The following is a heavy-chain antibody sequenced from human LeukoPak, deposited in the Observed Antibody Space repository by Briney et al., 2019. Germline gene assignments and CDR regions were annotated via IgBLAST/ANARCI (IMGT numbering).Heavy chain of an antibody. CDR2: INHSGST. CDR3: ARGLYSDLDAFDI. CDR1: GGSFSGYY. J-gene: IGHJ3*02. D-gene: IGHD3-22*01. V-gene: IGHV4-34*01. Sequence: SETLSLTCAVYGGSFSGYYWSWIRQPPGKGLEWIGEINHSGSTNYNPSLKSRVTISVDTSKNRFSLKLSSVTAADTAVYYCARGLYSDLDAFDIWGQGTMVTVSS.